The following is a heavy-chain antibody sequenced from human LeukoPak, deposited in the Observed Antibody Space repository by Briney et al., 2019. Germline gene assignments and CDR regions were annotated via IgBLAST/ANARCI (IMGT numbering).Heavy chain of an antibody. Sequence: XXXQAPXXXXXGMGXXXAYNGNTNYAQKLQGRVTMTTDTSTSTVYMELRSLRSDDTAVYYCARTTVDYYDSSGYYSYWGQGTLVTVSS. J-gene: IGHJ4*02. D-gene: IGHD3-22*01. CDR2: XXAYNGNT. V-gene: IGHV1-18*01. CDR3: ARTTVDYYDSSGYYSY.